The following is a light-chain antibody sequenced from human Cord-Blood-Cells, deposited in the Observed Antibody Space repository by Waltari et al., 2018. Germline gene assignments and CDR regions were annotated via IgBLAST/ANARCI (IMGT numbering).Light chain of an antibody. Sequence: QSALTQPASVSGSPGQSYPISCTGTSSDVGSYILVSWYQQHPGKAPKLMIYECSTRPSGVSNRSSGSKSGNTASLTISGLQAEDEADYYGCSYAGSSTWVFGGGTKLTVL. CDR2: ECS. J-gene: IGLJ3*02. V-gene: IGLV2-23*01. CDR3: CSYAGSSTWV. CDR1: SSDVGSYIL.